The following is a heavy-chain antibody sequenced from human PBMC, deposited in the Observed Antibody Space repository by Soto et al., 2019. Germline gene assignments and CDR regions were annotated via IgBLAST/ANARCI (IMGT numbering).Heavy chain of an antibody. Sequence: GASVKVSCKASGGTFSSYTISWVRQAPGQGLEGMGKIIPILGIANYAQKYQGRVTVTADKSTSTAYMELSSLRSEDTALYYCAITMVRGVMAQDAFDIWGQGTTVTVSS. D-gene: IGHD3-10*01. V-gene: IGHV1-69*02. CDR2: IIPILGIA. J-gene: IGHJ3*02. CDR1: GGTFSSYT. CDR3: AITMVRGVMAQDAFDI.